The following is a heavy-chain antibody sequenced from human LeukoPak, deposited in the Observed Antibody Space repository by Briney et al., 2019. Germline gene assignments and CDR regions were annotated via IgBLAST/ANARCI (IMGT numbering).Heavy chain of an antibody. CDR1: GYTFTTYA. D-gene: IGHD2-15*01. CDR2: ISAYNGNT. J-gene: IGHJ4*02. V-gene: IGHV1-18*01. Sequence: ASVKVSCKASGYTFTTYAISWVRQAPGQGMEWMGWISAYNGNTDYAQNLLGRVTMTTDTSTSTAYMELRSLRSDDTAVYYCARVVVVGDIYLDYWGQGTLVTVSS. CDR3: ARVVVVGDIYLDY.